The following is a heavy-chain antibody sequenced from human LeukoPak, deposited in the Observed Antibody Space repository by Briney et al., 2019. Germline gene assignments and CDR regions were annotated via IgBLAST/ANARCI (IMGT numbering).Heavy chain of an antibody. J-gene: IGHJ4*02. V-gene: IGHV3-30-3*01. CDR1: GFTFSNYA. CDR3: ARDHPVVGATTFGDY. CDR2: ISYDGNNK. Sequence: GGSLRLSCAASGFTFSNYAMHWVRQAPGKGLEWVAVISYDGNNKYYADSVKGRFTISRDNSKNTLYLQMNSLRAEDTAVYYCARDHPVVGATTFGDYWGQGTLVTVSS. D-gene: IGHD1-26*01.